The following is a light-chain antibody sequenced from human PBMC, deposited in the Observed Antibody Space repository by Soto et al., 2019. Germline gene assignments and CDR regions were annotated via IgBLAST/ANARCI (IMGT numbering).Light chain of an antibody. Sequence: QSALTQPPSASGSPGQSVTISCTGTSSDVGGYNYVSWYQQHPGKAPKLMIYEVSKRPSGVPDRFSGSKSGNTASLTVSGPQVGEGGVYYRTSYAATNIGVFGGGTNLPV. V-gene: IGLV2-8*01. J-gene: IGLJ3*02. CDR2: EVS. CDR3: TSYAATNIGV. CDR1: SSDVGGYNY.